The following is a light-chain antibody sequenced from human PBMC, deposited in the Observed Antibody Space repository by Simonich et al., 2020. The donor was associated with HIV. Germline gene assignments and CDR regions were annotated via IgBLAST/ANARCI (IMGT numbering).Light chain of an antibody. V-gene: IGKV1-12*01. CDR2: AAS. CDR3: QQANSFPYT. CDR1: QSLSDW. Sequence: DIQMPQSPSTLSASVVDTVTITCLASQSLSDWLAWYQQKPGKAPKLLIYAASSVQSGVPSRFSGSGSGTDFTLTISSLQPEDFATYYCQQANSFPYTFGQGTKLEIK. J-gene: IGKJ2*01.